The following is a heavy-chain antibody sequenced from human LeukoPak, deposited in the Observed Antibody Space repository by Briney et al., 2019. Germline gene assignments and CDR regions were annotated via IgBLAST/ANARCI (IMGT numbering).Heavy chain of an antibody. J-gene: IGHJ4*02. CDR2: INSDGSST. CDR1: GFSFSNYA. D-gene: IGHD6-19*01. CDR3: ASGIAVAGTLDY. V-gene: IGHV3-74*01. Sequence: GGSLRLSCAASGFSFSNYAMSWVRQGPGKGLVWVSRINSDGSSTSYADSVKGRFTISRDNAKNTLYLQMNSLRAEDTAVYYCASGIAVAGTLDYWGQGTLVTVSS.